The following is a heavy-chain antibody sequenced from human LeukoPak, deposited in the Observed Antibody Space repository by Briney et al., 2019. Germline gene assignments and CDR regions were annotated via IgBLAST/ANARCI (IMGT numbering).Heavy chain of an antibody. CDR1: GGSFSGYY. D-gene: IGHD6-13*01. V-gene: IGHV4-31*11. Sequence: SETLSLTCAVYGGSFSGYYWSWIRQHPGKGLEWIGYIYYSGSTYYNPSLKSRVTISVDTSKNQFSLKLSSVTAADTAVYYCASGASSWYNCFDPWGQGILVTVSS. CDR3: ASGASSWYNCFDP. J-gene: IGHJ5*02. CDR2: IYYSGST.